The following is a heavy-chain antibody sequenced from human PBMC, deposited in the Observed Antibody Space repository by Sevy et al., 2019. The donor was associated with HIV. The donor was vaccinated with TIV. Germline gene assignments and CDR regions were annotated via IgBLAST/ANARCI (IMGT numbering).Heavy chain of an antibody. CDR2: ISSDGSNK. V-gene: IGHV3-30*18. D-gene: IGHD3-22*01. CDR3: AKDRYYYDSSGYDYYFDY. Sequence: GGSLRLSCAASGFTFSSYGMHWVRQAPGKGLEWVAVISSDGSNKYYADSVKGRFTISRDNSKNTLYLQMNSLRAEDTAVYYCAKDRYYYDSSGYDYYFDYWGQGILVTVSS. CDR1: GFTFSSYG. J-gene: IGHJ4*02.